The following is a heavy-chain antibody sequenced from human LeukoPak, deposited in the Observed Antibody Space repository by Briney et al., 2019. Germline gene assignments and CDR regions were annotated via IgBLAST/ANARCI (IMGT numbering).Heavy chain of an antibody. Sequence: GGSLRLSCAASGFTFSSYAMSWVRQAPGKGLEWVSAISGSGGSTYYADSVKGRFTISRDNSKNTLYLQMNSLRAEDTAVYYCAKDALPPWVAAAGHAEYFQHWGQGTLVTVSS. J-gene: IGHJ1*01. CDR3: AKDALPPWVAAAGHAEYFQH. CDR2: ISGSGGST. V-gene: IGHV3-23*01. CDR1: GFTFSSYA. D-gene: IGHD6-13*01.